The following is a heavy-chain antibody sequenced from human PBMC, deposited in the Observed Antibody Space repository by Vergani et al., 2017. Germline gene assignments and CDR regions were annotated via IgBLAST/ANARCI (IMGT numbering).Heavy chain of an antibody. V-gene: IGHV2-5*02. CDR3: AHRRIGVFMNWFDP. CDR2: IYWDDDK. J-gene: IGHJ5*02. Sequence: QITLKESGPTLVKPTQTLTLTCTFSGFSLSTSGVGVGWIRQPPGKALEWLALIYWDDDKRYSPSLKSRLTITKDTSKNQVVLTMTNMDPVDTATYYCAHRRIGVFMNWFDPWGQGTLVTVSS. D-gene: IGHD2-21*01. CDR1: GFSLSTSGVG.